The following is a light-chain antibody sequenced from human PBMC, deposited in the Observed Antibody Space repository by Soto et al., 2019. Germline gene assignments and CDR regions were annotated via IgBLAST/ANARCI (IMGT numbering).Light chain of an antibody. Sequence: QSVLTQPPSVSGAPGQRVTISCTGSSSNFGAGYDVHWYQQLPGTAPKLLIYGNSNRPSGVPDRFSGSKSGTSASLAITGLQTEDEAQYYCQSYDNSLTAWVFGGGTKLTVL. CDR2: GNS. J-gene: IGLJ3*02. CDR3: QSYDNSLTAWV. CDR1: SSNFGAGYD. V-gene: IGLV1-40*01.